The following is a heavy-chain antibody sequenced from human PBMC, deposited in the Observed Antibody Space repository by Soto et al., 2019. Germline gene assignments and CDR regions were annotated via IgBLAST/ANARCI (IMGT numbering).Heavy chain of an antibody. Sequence: ETLSLTCVVSGDSISSSNWWSWVRQPPGKGLEWIGEIYHSGSSTYNPSLKGRVTISIDTSKNQFSLNLNSVTAADTALYYCVRDLGTGTDYWGQGSLVTVSS. J-gene: IGHJ4*02. V-gene: IGHV4-4*02. D-gene: IGHD1-1*01. CDR1: GDSISSSNW. CDR2: IYHSGSS. CDR3: VRDLGTGTDY.